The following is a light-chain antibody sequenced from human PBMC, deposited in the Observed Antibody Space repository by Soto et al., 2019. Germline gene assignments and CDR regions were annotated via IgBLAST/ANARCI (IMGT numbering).Light chain of an antibody. J-gene: IGLJ2*01. V-gene: IGLV2-8*01. CDR2: EVS. CDR1: SSDVGGYNY. CDR3: SSYAGSHNFVV. Sequence: QAVVTQPPSASGSPGQSVTISCTGTSSDVGGYNYVSWYQQHPGKAPKLMIYEVSKRPSGVPDRFSGSKSGNTASLTVSGLQAEDEDDYYCSSYAGSHNFVVFGGGTKLTVL.